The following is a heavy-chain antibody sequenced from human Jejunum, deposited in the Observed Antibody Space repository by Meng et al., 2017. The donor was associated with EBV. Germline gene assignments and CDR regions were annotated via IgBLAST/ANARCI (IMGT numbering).Heavy chain of an antibody. J-gene: IGHJ4*02. CDR3: ARGSHYTWDV. D-gene: IGHD3-16*01. V-gene: IGHV4-4*02. Sequence: EQLQESGPGLVKPSGTLPLPFGVSVASIISTDTWWSWVRQPPGKGLEWIGEIFHAGNTNYNPSLKSQVTMSVDTSKNQFSLNLSSVTAADSAVYYCARGSHYTWDVWGQGTLVTVSS. CDR1: VASIISTDTW. CDR2: IFHAGNT.